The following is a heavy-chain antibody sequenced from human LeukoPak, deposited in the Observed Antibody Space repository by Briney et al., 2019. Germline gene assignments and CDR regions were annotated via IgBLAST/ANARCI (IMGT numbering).Heavy chain of an antibody. V-gene: IGHV1-69*06. CDR2: IIPMFGTA. D-gene: IGHD3-3*01. CDR1: GYTFTTYG. CDR3: ARDRYYDFWSGSHYFDY. J-gene: IGHJ4*02. Sequence: SVKVSCKASGYTFTTYGISWVRQAPGQGLEWMGVIIPMFGTANYAQKFQGRVTITADKSTTTAYMELSSLRSVDTAMYYCARDRYYDFWSGSHYFDYWGQGTLVTVSS.